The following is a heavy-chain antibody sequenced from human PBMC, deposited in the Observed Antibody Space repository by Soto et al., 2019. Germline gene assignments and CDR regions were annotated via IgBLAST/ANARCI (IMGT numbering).Heavy chain of an antibody. CDR3: ARDELAAAGSGDYYYYYMDV. CDR2: IWYDGSNK. CDR1: GFTFSSYG. Sequence: GGSLRLSCAASGFTFSSYGMHWVRQAPGKGLEWVAVIWYDGSNKYYADSVKGRFTISRDNSKNTLYLQMNSLRAEDTAVYYCARDELAAAGSGDYYYYYMDVWGKGTTVTVSS. D-gene: IGHD6-13*01. J-gene: IGHJ6*03. V-gene: IGHV3-33*01.